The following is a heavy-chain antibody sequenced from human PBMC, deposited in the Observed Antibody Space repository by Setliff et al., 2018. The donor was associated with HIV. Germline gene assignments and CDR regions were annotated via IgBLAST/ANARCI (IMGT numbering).Heavy chain of an antibody. CDR3: AKEGATITGVPFDY. D-gene: IGHD5-12*01. CDR1: GGTFSSYG. V-gene: IGHV1-69*05. Sequence: AASVKVSCKASGGTFSSYGITWVRQAPGQGLEWMGGSTPILDTTNYAQKFQGRVTITTDESTNTVYMELSSLRSDDTAVYYCAKEGATITGVPFDYWGQGTLVTVSS. J-gene: IGHJ4*02. CDR2: STPILDTT.